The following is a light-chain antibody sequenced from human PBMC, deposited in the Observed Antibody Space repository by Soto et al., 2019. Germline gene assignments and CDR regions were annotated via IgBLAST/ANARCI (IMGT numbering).Light chain of an antibody. Sequence: EIVLTQSPGTLSLSPGERATLSCRASQSVSSSYLAWYQQKPGRAPRLLIYGASSRATGIPDRFRGSGSGTDFTLTISRLEPEDFAVYYCQQYGSSPRTFGQGTKVDIK. CDR2: GAS. V-gene: IGKV3-20*01. CDR3: QQYGSSPRT. J-gene: IGKJ1*01. CDR1: QSVSSSY.